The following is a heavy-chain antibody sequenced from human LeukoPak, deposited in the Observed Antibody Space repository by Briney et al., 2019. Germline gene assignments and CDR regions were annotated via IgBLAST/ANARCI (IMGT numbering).Heavy chain of an antibody. V-gene: IGHV3-53*01. CDR2: FYSGGKT. Sequence: PGGSLRLSCAASGFTVSSSYMSWVRQAPGKGLEWVSVFYSGGKTYYTDSVKGRFTISRDNSKNTLYLQMNSLRAEDTAVYYCARDSPPTRWGQGTLVTVSS. CDR1: GFTVSSSY. CDR3: ARDSPPTR. J-gene: IGHJ4*02.